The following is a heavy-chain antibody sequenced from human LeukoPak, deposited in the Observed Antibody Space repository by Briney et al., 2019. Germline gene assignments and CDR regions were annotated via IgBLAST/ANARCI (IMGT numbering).Heavy chain of an antibody. CDR3: ARHVVPYSSGLTGFDY. D-gene: IGHD6-19*01. J-gene: IGHJ4*02. CDR2: VYPGDSEI. V-gene: IGHV5-51*01. CDR1: GYSFTTYW. Sequence: PGESLKISCRGSGYSFTTYWIGWVRQMPGKGLEWMGIVYPGDSEIIYSPSFQGQVTISADKSISTAYLQWSSLNASDTGMYYCARHVVPYSSGLTGFDYWGQGTLVTVSS.